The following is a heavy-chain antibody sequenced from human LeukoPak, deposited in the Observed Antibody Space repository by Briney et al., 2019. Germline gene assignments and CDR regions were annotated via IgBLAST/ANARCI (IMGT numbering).Heavy chain of an antibody. J-gene: IGHJ6*02. CDR1: GNTFTSYY. Sequence: ASVKVSCKASGNTFTSYYMHWVRQAPGQGLEWMGIINPSGGSTTYAQKFQGRVTMTRDTSTSTVYMELRSLRSEDTAVYYCASRIAVAGTVGMDVWGQGTTVTVSS. D-gene: IGHD6-19*01. CDR3: ASRIAVAGTVGMDV. CDR2: INPSGGST. V-gene: IGHV1-46*01.